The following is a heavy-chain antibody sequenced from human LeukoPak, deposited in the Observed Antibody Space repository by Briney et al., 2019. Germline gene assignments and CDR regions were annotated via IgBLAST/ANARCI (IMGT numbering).Heavy chain of an antibody. CDR2: IKQDGSEK. V-gene: IGHV3-7*03. J-gene: IGHJ4*02. CDR1: GFTFSSYW. CDR3: ASGLELDY. Sequence: AGGSLRLSCAASGFTFSSYWMRWVRQASGKGLEWVANIKQDGSEKNYVDSVKGRFTISRDNAKNSLYLQMNSLRAEDTAVYYCASGLELDYWGQGTLVTVSS.